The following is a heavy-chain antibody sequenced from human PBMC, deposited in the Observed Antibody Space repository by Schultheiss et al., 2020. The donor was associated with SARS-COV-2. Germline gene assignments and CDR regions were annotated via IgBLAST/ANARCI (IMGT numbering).Heavy chain of an antibody. CDR3: VRVPVTVIDY. J-gene: IGHJ4*02. V-gene: IGHV3-23*01. D-gene: IGHD4-11*01. CDR2: ISGSGSTT. CDR1: GFTFSSYW. Sequence: GGSLRLSCAASGFTFSSYWMNWVRQAPGKGLEWVSGISGSGSTTDYADSVKGRFTISRDNSKNTLYLQMNSLRAEDTAVYYCVRVPVTVIDYWGQGTLVTVSS.